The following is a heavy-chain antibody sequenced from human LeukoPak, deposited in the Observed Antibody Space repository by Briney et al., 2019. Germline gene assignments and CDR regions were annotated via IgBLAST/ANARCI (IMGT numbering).Heavy chain of an antibody. CDR3: AKEDAKVANTGYFDY. Sequence: GGSLRLSCAASGFTFSSYAMSWVRQAPGKGLEWVSAISGSGGRTYYADSVKGRFTISRDNSKNTVYLQMNSLRAEDTAVYYCAKEDAKVANTGYFDYWGQGTLVTVSS. CDR2: ISGSGGRT. CDR1: GFTFSSYA. J-gene: IGHJ4*02. D-gene: IGHD5-12*01. V-gene: IGHV3-23*01.